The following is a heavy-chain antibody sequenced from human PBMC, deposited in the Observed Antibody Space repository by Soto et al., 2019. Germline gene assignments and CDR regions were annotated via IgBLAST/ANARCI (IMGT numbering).Heavy chain of an antibody. CDR3: ATAGRPSSGSYFYYYYGMDV. J-gene: IGHJ6*02. Sequence: QVQLVQSGAEVKKPGASVKVSCKVSGYTLTELSMHWVRQAPGKGLEWMGGFDPEDGETISAQTFQGRVTMTEDTSTDTAYMELSSRRSEDTAVYYCATAGRPSSGSYFYYYYGMDVWGQGTTVTVSS. D-gene: IGHD1-26*01. CDR1: GYTLTELS. V-gene: IGHV1-24*01. CDR2: FDPEDGET.